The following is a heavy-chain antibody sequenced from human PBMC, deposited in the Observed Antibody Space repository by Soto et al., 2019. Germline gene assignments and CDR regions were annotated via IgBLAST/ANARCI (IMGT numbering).Heavy chain of an antibody. CDR1: GGSISSGGYY. J-gene: IGHJ4*02. V-gene: IGHV4-31*03. D-gene: IGHD3-22*01. CDR2: IYSSGST. Sequence: QVQLQESGPGLVKPSQTLSLICTVSGGSISSGGYYWSWIRQRPGKGLEWIGYIYSSGSTYYNPSLKSRLTISLDTSKNPFSLNLNSVTAADTAVYYCARDGDGSGYFLDYWGQGTLVTVSS. CDR3: ARDGDGSGYFLDY.